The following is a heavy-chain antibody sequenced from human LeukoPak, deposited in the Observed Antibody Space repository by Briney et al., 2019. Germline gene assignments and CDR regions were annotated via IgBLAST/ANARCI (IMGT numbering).Heavy chain of an antibody. CDR1: GFTFSSYS. J-gene: IGHJ4*02. Sequence: GGSLRLSCAASGFTFSSYSMNWIRQAPGKGLEWVANIKQDGSEKYYVDSVKGRFTISRDNAKNSLYLQMNSLRAEDTAVYYCARDLHPRLTGYFDYWGQGTLVTVSS. CDR2: IKQDGSEK. CDR3: ARDLHPRLTGYFDY. V-gene: IGHV3-7*01. D-gene: IGHD3-16*01.